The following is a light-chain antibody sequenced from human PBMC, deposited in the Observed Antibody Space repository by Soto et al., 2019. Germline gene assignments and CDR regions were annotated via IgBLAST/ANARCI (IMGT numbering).Light chain of an antibody. CDR1: SSDVGGYNS. V-gene: IGLV2-14*01. Sequence: QSLLTQPASVSGSPAQSIAISCTGTSSDVGGYNSVSWYQQYPGKAPKLMIHDVSNRPSGVSDRFSGSKSGNTASLTISGLQAEDEADYYCSSWTSSSSYVFGSGTKVTVL. CDR3: SSWTSSSSYV. J-gene: IGLJ1*01. CDR2: DVS.